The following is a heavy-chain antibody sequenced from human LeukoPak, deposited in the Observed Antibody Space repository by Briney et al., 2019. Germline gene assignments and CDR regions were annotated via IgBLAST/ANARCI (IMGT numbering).Heavy chain of an antibody. Sequence: PSGTLSLTCAVSGGSISSSNWWSWVRQPPGKGLEWIGEIYHSGSTNYNPSLTSRVTIAVDKSKNQFSLKLSSVTAADTAVYYCARCLQQLVQDYYYYCGMDVWGKGTTVTVSS. CDR1: GGSISSSNW. CDR2: IYHSGST. D-gene: IGHD6-13*01. J-gene: IGHJ6*04. CDR3: ARCLQQLVQDYYYYCGMDV. V-gene: IGHV4-4*02.